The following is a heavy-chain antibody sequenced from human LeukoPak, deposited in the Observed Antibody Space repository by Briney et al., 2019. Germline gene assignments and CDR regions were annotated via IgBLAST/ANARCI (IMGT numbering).Heavy chain of an antibody. V-gene: IGHV1-18*04. CDR1: GYTFTSYG. D-gene: IGHD2-2*01. Sequence: ASVNVSCKASGYTFTSYGISWVRQAPGQGLEWMGLISAYNGNTNYAQKLQGRVTMTTDTSTSTAFMELRSLRSDDTAVYYCARELCSSTSCHWVDYWGQGTLVTVSS. CDR2: ISAYNGNT. CDR3: ARELCSSTSCHWVDY. J-gene: IGHJ4*01.